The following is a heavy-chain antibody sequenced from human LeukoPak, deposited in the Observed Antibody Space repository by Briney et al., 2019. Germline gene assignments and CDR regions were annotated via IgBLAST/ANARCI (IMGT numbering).Heavy chain of an antibody. D-gene: IGHD6-19*01. CDR1: GFPFSSYW. J-gene: IGHJ4*02. CDR2: INSDGSST. V-gene: IGHV3-74*01. Sequence: GALRLSCAASGFPFSSYWMHWVRQAPGKGLVWVSRINSDGSSTSYADSVKGRFTISRDNAKNTLYLQMNSLRAEDTAVYYCARDRDSGYFDYWGQGTLVTVPS. CDR3: ARDRDSGYFDY.